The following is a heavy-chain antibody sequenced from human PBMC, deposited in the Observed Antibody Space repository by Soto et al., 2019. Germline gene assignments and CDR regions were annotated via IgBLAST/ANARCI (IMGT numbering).Heavy chain of an antibody. Sequence: QVQLVQSGAEVKKPGASVKVSCKASVYTFTSYGISWVRQAPGQGLEWMGWISAYNGNKKYAQKIQGRVTMTTDTSMSTAYIELRSLRSDDTAVYYCARDAAIGLNDYCGQATPVTVPS. V-gene: IGHV1-18*01. CDR3: ARDAAIGLNDY. CDR2: ISAYNGNK. CDR1: VYTFTSYG. J-gene: IGHJ4*02.